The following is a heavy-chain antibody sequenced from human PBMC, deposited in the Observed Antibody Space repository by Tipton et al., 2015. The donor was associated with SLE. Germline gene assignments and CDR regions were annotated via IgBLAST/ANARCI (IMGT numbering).Heavy chain of an antibody. D-gene: IGHD6-13*01. V-gene: IGHV4-34*01. CDR2: INHSGST. CDR1: GFTVSSNY. CDR3: ARAQRLVRWFDP. J-gene: IGHJ5*02. Sequence: LRLSCAASGFTVSSNYMSWVRQAPGKGLEWIGEINHSGSTNYNPSRKSRVTISVDTSKKQFSLKVSSVTAAETAVYYCARAQRLVRWFDPWGQGTLVTVSS.